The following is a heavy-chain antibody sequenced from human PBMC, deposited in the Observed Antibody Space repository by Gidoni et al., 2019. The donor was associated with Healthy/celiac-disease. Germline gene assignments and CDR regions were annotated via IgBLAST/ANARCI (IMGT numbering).Heavy chain of an antibody. D-gene: IGHD2-2*02. Sequence: EVQLLESGGGLVQPGGSLRLSCAASGFPFRSYAMSWVRQAPGKGLEWGSAISGSGGSTYYADSVKGRFTISRDNSKNTLYLQMNSLRAEDTAVYYCAKGGYCSSTSCYTFRLVGSFADYWGQGTLVTVSS. CDR3: AKGGYCSSTSCYTFRLVGSFADY. CDR2: ISGSGGST. CDR1: GFPFRSYA. J-gene: IGHJ4*02. V-gene: IGHV3-23*01.